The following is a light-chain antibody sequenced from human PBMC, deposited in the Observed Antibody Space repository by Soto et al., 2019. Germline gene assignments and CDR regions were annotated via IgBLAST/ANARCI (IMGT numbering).Light chain of an antibody. CDR1: QSLSSSS. Sequence: EIVLTQSPGPLYLSPGERATLSYRPGQSLSSSSLAWYQQNLGQAPRLLICGAGSRATGIPDRLTGGGSGTDFILTVSRLEPEYFAVYNCQQYGSSPPWAFGQGTKVEIK. CDR3: QQYGSSPPWA. V-gene: IGKV3-20*01. J-gene: IGKJ1*01. CDR2: GAG.